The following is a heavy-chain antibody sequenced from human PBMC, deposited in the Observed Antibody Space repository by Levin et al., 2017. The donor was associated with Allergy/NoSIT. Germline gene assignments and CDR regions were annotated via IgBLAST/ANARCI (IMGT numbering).Heavy chain of an antibody. J-gene: IGHJ4*02. D-gene: IGHD5/OR15-5a*01. CDR3: VKDLTGVWARVSDPF. CDR2: ISSNGGTT. CDR1: GFTFSSYA. V-gene: IGHV3-64D*06. Sequence: GGSLRLSCSASGFTFSSYAMHWVRQAPGKGLEYVSAISSNGGTTYYADSVKGRFIISRDNSKNTLYLQMSSLRAEDTAVYYCVKDLTGVWARVSDPFWGQGTLVTVSS.